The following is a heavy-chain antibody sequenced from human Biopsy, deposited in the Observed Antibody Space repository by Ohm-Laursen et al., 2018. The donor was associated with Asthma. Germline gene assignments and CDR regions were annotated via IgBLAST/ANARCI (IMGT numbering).Heavy chain of an antibody. D-gene: IGHD4-23*01. CDR1: GFTVSTNG. Sequence: SLRLSCSASGFTVSTNGMSWVRQLPGKGLEWVSVIYSGGGTYYADSVQGRVTISRDNSKNTLSLQMNSLRAEDTAAYYCARAYGGSFFSGSFDIWGQGTMVTVSS. CDR2: IYSGGGT. CDR3: ARAYGGSFFSGSFDI. J-gene: IGHJ3*02. V-gene: IGHV3-53*01.